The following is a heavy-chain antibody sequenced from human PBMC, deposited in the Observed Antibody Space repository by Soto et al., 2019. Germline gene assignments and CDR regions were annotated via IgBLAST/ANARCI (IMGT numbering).Heavy chain of an antibody. CDR2: ITTHTGHT. V-gene: IGHV1-18*01. J-gene: IGHJ4*02. Sequence: ASVKVSCKTSGYSFTKYPINWVRQAPGQGLEWMGWITTHTGHTMAAQKFQGRLTLTTDTSTDTAFMELMSLRSDDTAMYFCARDSHRRTPHYFDNWGQGTPVTVSS. CDR1: GYSFTKYP. CDR3: ARDSHRRTPHYFDN.